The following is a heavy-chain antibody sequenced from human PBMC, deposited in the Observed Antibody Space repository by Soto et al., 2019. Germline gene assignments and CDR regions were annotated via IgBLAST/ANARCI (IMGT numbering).Heavy chain of an antibody. CDR2: ISRTRDYI. Sequence: KPGGSLRLSCAASGFTFTAYTMYWVRQPPGKGLEWVASISRTRDYIYYADSVKGRFTISRDSAKNSLYLQMNSLRAEDTAVYYCARDLNLDYYDSSGQRGNWGQGTLVTVSS. CDR3: ARDLNLDYYDSSGQRGN. V-gene: IGHV3-21*01. J-gene: IGHJ4*02. CDR1: GFTFTAYT. D-gene: IGHD3-22*01.